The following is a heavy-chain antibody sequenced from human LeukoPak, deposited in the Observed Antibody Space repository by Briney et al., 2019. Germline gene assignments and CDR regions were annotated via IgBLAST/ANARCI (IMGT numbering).Heavy chain of an antibody. V-gene: IGHV4-59*01. Sequence: SETLSLTCAAYGGSFSSYYWSWIRQPPGKGLEWIGYIYYSGSTNYNPSLKSRVTISVDTSKNQFSLKLSSVTAADTAVYYCARARPRTTYYFDYWGQGTLVTVSS. CDR2: IYYSGST. CDR3: ARARPRTTYYFDY. D-gene: IGHD4-17*01. J-gene: IGHJ4*02. CDR1: GGSFSSYY.